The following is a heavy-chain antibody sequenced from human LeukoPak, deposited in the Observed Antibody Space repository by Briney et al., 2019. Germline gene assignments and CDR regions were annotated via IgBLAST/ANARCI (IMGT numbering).Heavy chain of an antibody. CDR3: ARNSHYYDSSGFNY. V-gene: IGHV4-39*01. J-gene: IGHJ4*02. CDR1: GGSISSSSYY. Sequence: SETLSLTCTVSGGSISSSSYYWGWIRQPPGKGLEWIGSIYYSGSTYYSPSLKSRVTISVDTSKNQFSLKLSSVTAADTAVYYCARNSHYYDSSGFNYWGQGTLVTVSS. D-gene: IGHD3-22*01. CDR2: IYYSGST.